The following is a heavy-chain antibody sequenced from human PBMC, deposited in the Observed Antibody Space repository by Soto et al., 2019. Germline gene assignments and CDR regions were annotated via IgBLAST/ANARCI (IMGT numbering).Heavy chain of an antibody. CDR2: INAGNGNT. Sequence: ASVKVSCKASGYTFTSYAMHWVRQAPGQRLEWMGWINAGNGNTKYSQKFQGRVTITRDTSASTAYTELSSLRSEDTAVYYCARGRASTDYYYYYGMDVWGQGTTVTVSS. CDR1: GYTFTSYA. J-gene: IGHJ6*02. D-gene: IGHD2-2*01. CDR3: ARGRASTDYYYYYGMDV. V-gene: IGHV1-3*01.